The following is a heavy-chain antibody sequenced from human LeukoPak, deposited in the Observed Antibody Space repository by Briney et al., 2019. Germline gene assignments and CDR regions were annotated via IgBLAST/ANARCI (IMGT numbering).Heavy chain of an antibody. D-gene: IGHD6-19*01. J-gene: IGHJ4*02. Sequence: PGGSLRLSCAASGFTFSGSAMHWVRQASGKGLEWVGRIRSKANSYATAYAASVKGRFTISRDDSKNTAYLQMNSLKTEDTAVYYRTERRYSSGSPYFDYWGQGTLVTVSS. CDR2: IRSKANSYAT. CDR1: GFTFSGSA. V-gene: IGHV3-73*01. CDR3: TERRYSSGSPYFDY.